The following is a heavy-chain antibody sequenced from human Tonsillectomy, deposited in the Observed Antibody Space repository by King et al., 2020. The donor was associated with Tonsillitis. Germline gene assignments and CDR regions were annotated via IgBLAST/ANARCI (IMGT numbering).Heavy chain of an antibody. D-gene: IGHD4-17*01. CDR3: ARGPTYGDYND. CDR1: GASINNYY. V-gene: IGHV4-59*01. J-gene: IGHJ4*02. Sequence: LQLQESGPGLVMPSETLSLTCTVSGASINNYYWSWIRQPPGKGLEWIGYIYFTGNTNYNPSLRSRVTISIDTSKTRFSLKINSVTAEDTAVYYCARGPTYGDYNDWGQGTLVTVSS. CDR2: IYFTGNT.